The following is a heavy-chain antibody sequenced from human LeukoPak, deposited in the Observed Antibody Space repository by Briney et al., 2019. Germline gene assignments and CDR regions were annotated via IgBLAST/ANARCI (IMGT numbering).Heavy chain of an antibody. CDR2: INEDGSNK. D-gene: IGHD3-9*01. Sequence: PGGSLRLSCAASGFSFSNHYMRWIRQAPGKGLEWVANINEDGSNKWHVGSVKGRFTVSRDNARNALYLQMNSLRVEDTAVYYCTRVIVAVPGYFDYFDFWGQGALVTVSS. J-gene: IGHJ4*02. V-gene: IGHV3-7*01. CDR3: TRVIVAVPGYFDYFDF. CDR1: GFSFSNHY.